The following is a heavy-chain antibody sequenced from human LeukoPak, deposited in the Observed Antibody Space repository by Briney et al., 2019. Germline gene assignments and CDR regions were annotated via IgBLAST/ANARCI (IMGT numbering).Heavy chain of an antibody. V-gene: IGHV4-39*07. CDR3: ARERRVEVSARQTVAFDM. D-gene: IGHD5/OR15-5a*01. Sequence: PSETLSLTCTVSGGSISSTKNYWGWIRQPPGKGLEWIGEINYTGRTHYNPSLTSRVTISIDMSERQFSLRLTSVTAADTAVYYCARERRVEVSARQTVAFDMWAQGTMVIVSS. CDR1: GGSISSTKNY. J-gene: IGHJ3*02. CDR2: INYTGRT.